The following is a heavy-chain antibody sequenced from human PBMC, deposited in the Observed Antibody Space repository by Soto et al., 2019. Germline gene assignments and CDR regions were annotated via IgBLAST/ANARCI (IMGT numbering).Heavy chain of an antibody. V-gene: IGHV4-34*01. CDR1: GGSFSGYY. CDR3: ARGSGYYFWYFDL. D-gene: IGHD3-22*01. Sequence: QVQLQRWGAGLLKPSETLSLTCAVYGGSFSGYYWSWIRQPPGKGLEWIGEINHSGSTNYNPSLKSRVTISVDTSKNQFSLKLSSVTAADTAVYYCARGSGYYFWYFDLWGRGTLVTVSS. CDR2: INHSGST. J-gene: IGHJ2*01.